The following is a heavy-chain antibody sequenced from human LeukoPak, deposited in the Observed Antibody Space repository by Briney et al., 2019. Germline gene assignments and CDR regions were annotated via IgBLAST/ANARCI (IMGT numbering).Heavy chain of an antibody. D-gene: IGHD3/OR15-3a*01. CDR2: IYYTGTT. CDR1: GGSISSGGYY. V-gene: IGHV4-31*03. CDR3: ARPGTGNAFDI. J-gene: IGHJ3*02. Sequence: SETLSLTCNVSGGSISSGGYYWSWIRQHPGKGLDWIGYIYYTGTTYYNPSLKSRVTISIDTSKNQFSLKLSSVTAADTAVYYCARPGTGNAFDIWGQGTMVTVSS.